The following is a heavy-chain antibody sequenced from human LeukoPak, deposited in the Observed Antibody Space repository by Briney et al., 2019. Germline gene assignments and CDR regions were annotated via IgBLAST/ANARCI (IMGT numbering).Heavy chain of an antibody. J-gene: IGHJ4*02. Sequence: PGGSLRLSCAASGFTFSDYYMSWIRQAPGKGLEWVSYISSSGNTKYYADSVKGRFTISRDNSKNTVYLQMNSLRAEDTAVYYCARPHDYGGNSFGFDYWGQGTLVTVSS. CDR1: GFTFSDYY. V-gene: IGHV3-11*04. CDR2: ISSSGNTK. D-gene: IGHD4-23*01. CDR3: ARPHDYGGNSFGFDY.